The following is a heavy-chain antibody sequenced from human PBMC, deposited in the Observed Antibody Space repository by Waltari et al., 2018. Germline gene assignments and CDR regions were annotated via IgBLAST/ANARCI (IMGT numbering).Heavy chain of an antibody. D-gene: IGHD2-15*01. CDR2: INKDGSSI. CDR1: GFTFSNSW. V-gene: IGHV3-74*01. J-gene: IGHJ6*03. CDR3: AREGPQLSDYMDV. Sequence: EVQLVESGGRLVPPGGSLRISCAVSGFTFSNSWMHWVRQAPGKGLVWGSRINKDGSSISYADSVEGRFTISRDNAKKTLYLQMNSLRAEDTGVYYCAREGPQLSDYMDVWGKGTTVNVSS.